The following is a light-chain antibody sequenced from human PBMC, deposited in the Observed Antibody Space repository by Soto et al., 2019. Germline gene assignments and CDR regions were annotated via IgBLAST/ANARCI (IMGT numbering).Light chain of an antibody. Sequence: QAVVTQEPSLTVSPGGTVTLTCASSTGAVTSGYYPNWFQQKPGQPPRALIYSTTYKHSWTPARFSGSLLGGKAALTLSGVQPEDEADYCSLLFYGDGVVFGGGTKLTVL. CDR1: TGAVTSGYY. V-gene: IGLV7-43*01. J-gene: IGLJ2*01. CDR2: STT. CDR3: LLFYGDGVV.